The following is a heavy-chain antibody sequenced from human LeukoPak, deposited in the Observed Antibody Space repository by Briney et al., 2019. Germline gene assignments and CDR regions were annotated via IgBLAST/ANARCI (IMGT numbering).Heavy chain of an antibody. CDR3: ARGPTTVVTMRGWFDP. CDR2: INPNSGGT. D-gene: IGHD4-23*01. Sequence: ASVKVSCKASGYTFTSYAMNWVRQAPGQGLEWMGWINPNSGGTNYAQKFQGRVTMTRDTSISTAYMELSRLRSDDTAVYYCARGPTTVVTMRGWFDPWGQGTLVTVSS. V-gene: IGHV1-2*02. J-gene: IGHJ5*02. CDR1: GYTFTSYA.